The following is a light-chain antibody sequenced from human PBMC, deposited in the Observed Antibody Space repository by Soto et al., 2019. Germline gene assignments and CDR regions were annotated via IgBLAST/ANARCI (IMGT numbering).Light chain of an antibody. CDR2: GAS. Sequence: EILMTQSPATLSVSPGERATLSCRASQSVSSNLAWYQQKPGQAPRLLIYGASNRATGIPARFSGSGSGTEFTLTISSLQSEDFAVYYCQQYNNRPPLTFGGGTWVDIK. J-gene: IGKJ4*01. CDR1: QSVSSN. CDR3: QQYNNRPPLT. V-gene: IGKV3D-15*01.